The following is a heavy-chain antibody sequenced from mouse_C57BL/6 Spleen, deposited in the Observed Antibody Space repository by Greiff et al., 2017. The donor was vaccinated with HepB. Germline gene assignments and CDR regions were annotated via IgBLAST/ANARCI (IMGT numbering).Heavy chain of an antibody. CDR3: ARYDGYLYAMDY. Sequence: QVHVKQPGAELVRPGSSVKLSCKASGYTFTSYWMDWVKQRPGQGLEWIGNIYPSDSETHYNQKFKDKATLTVDKSSSTAYMQLSSLTSEDSAVYYCARYDGYLYAMDYWGQGTSVTVSS. CDR2: IYPSDSET. CDR1: GYTFTSYW. D-gene: IGHD2-3*01. V-gene: IGHV1-61*01. J-gene: IGHJ4*01.